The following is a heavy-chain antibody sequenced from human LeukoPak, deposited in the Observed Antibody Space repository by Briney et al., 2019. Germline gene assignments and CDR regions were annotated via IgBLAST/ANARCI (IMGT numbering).Heavy chain of an antibody. CDR2: INPSGGST. CDR3: ARESGSWLDY. Sequence: ASVKVSCKASGYTFTSYYMHWVRQAPGQGLEWMGIINPSGGSTSYAQKFQGRVTITTDESTSTAYMELSSLRSEDTAVYYCARESGSWLDYWGQGTLVTVSS. J-gene: IGHJ4*02. CDR1: GYTFTSYY. D-gene: IGHD1-26*01. V-gene: IGHV1-46*01.